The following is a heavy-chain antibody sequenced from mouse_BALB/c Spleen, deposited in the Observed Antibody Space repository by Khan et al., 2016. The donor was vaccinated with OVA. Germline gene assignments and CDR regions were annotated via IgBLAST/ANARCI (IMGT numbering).Heavy chain of an antibody. CDR1: GFSLTSYG. J-gene: IGHJ2*01. CDR2: IWAGGST. Sequence: QVQLKQSGPGLVAPSQSLSITCTVSGFSLTSYGVHWVRQPPGKGLEWRGVIWAGGSTNYNSALMSRLSISKDNSKSQVFIKMNSLQTDDTAMYYCARLEDIWGQGTTLTVSS. V-gene: IGHV2-9*02. D-gene: IGHD1-3*01. CDR3: ARLEDI.